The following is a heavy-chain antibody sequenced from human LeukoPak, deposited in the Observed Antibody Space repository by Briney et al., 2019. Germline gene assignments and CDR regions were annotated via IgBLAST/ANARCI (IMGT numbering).Heavy chain of an antibody. CDR2: IKEDGSER. CDR1: AFIFSGHW. Sequence: PGGSLRLSCEGSAFIFSGHWMNWVRQTPGKGLEWVASIKEDGSERQYVDSVKGRFSISRDNTKGSLFLQLNSLRAEDTAVYYCARGHTYGDYSHPFDYWGQGTLVTVSS. CDR3: ARGHTYGDYSHPFDY. J-gene: IGHJ4*02. V-gene: IGHV3-7*03. D-gene: IGHD4-17*01.